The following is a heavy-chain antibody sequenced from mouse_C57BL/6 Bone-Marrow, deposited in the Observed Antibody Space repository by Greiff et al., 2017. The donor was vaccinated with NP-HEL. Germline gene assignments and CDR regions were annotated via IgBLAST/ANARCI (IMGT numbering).Heavy chain of an antibody. V-gene: IGHV1-55*01. D-gene: IGHD1-1*01. CDR2: IYPGSGST. J-gene: IGHJ4*01. CDR3: ARPSLLPSGAMDY. CDR1: GYTFTSYW. Sequence: VQLQQPGAELVKPGASVKMSCKASGYTFTSYWITWVKQRPGQGLEWIGDIYPGSGSTNYNEKFKSKATLTVDTSSSTAYMQLSSLTSEDSAVYYCARPSLLPSGAMDYWGQGTSVTVSS.